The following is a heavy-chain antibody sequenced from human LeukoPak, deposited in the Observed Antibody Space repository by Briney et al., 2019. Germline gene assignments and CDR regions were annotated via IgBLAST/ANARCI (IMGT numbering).Heavy chain of an antibody. V-gene: IGHV1-18*01. CDR3: AREGNDYGEGDWFDP. CDR2: ISAYNGNT. Sequence: ASVKVSCKASGYTFTSYGISWVRQAPGQGLEWMGWISAYNGNTNYAQKLQGRVTMTTDTSTSTAYMELRSPRSDDAAVYYCAREGNDYGEGDWFDPWGQGTLVTVSS. D-gene: IGHD4-17*01. J-gene: IGHJ5*02. CDR1: GYTFTSYG.